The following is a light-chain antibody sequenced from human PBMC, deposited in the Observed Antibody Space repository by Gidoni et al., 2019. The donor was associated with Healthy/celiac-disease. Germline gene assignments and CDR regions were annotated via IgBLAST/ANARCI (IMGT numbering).Light chain of an antibody. V-gene: IGKV3-20*01. Sequence: EIVLTHSPGTLSLSPGERATLSCRAIQSVSSSYLAWYQQKPGQAPRLLIYGASSRSTGIPDRFSGSGSGTDFTLTISRLEPEDFAVYYCQQYGSSPGYTFGQGTKLEIK. CDR1: QSVSSSY. CDR2: GAS. CDR3: QQYGSSPGYT. J-gene: IGKJ2*01.